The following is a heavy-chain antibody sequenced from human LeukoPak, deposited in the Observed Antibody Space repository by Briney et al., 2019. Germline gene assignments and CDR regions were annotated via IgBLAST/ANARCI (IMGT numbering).Heavy chain of an antibody. CDR2: ISSSGSYI. Sequence: GGSLRLSCAASRFTFSSYSMNWVRQAPGKGLEWVSSISSSGSYIYYADSVKGRFTISRDNAKNSLYLQMNSLRAEDTAVYYCARVPYYGSGISDYWGQGTLVTVSS. V-gene: IGHV3-21*01. D-gene: IGHD3-10*01. J-gene: IGHJ4*02. CDR3: ARVPYYGSGISDY. CDR1: RFTFSSYS.